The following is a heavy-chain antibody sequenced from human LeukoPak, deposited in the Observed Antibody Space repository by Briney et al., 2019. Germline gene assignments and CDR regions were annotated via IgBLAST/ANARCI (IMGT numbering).Heavy chain of an antibody. CDR1: GGTFSSYA. D-gene: IGHD1-26*01. V-gene: IGHV1-69*05. J-gene: IGHJ6*03. CDR3: ATREQPANGSYYYYYYYMDV. Sequence: SVKVSCKASGGTFSSYAISWVRQAPGQGLEWMGGIIPIFGTANYAQKFQGRVTITTDESTSTAYMELSSLRSEDTAVYYCATREQPANGSYYYYYYYMDVWGKGTTVTVSS. CDR2: IIPIFGTA.